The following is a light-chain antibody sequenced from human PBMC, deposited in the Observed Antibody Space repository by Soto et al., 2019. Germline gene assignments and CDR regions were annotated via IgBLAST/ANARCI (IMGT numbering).Light chain of an antibody. CDR1: SRDVGSYNL. J-gene: IGLJ2*01. CDR3: CSYAGSSTVV. CDR2: EVS. Sequence: QSALTQPASVSGSPGQSITISCTGTSRDVGSYNLVSWYQQHTGKAPKLMIYEVSKRPSGVSNRFSGSKSGNTASLTISGLQAEDEADYYCCSYAGSSTVVFGGGTKLTVL. V-gene: IGLV2-23*02.